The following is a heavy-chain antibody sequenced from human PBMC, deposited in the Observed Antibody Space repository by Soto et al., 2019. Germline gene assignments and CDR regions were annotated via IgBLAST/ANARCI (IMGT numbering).Heavy chain of an antibody. V-gene: IGHV3-23*01. Sequence: EVQLLESGGGLVQPGGCLRLSCAASGFTFGSYAVTWVRQAPGKGLEWVSAISGSGGGTYYADSVKGRFTISRDNSKNMLYLQMDSLGVGDTAVYFCAKDAFALNWGSYRPHYFDYWGQGMLVPVSS. CDR3: AKDAFALNWGSYRPHYFDY. D-gene: IGHD3-16*02. J-gene: IGHJ4*02. CDR1: GFTFGSYA. CDR2: ISGSGGGT.